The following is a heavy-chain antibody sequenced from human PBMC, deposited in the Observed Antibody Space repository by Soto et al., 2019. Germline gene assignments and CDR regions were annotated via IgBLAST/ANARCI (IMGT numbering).Heavy chain of an antibody. J-gene: IGHJ6*03. CDR1: GFSFDEYA. V-gene: IGHV3-9*01. CDR3: AKGFCSSAKCYTYSYMDV. D-gene: IGHD2-2*01. Sequence: EVQLVESGGTLVQPGRSLRLSCAASGFSFDEYAMHWVRQVPGKGPEWVSGVSWNSGTVGYGDSVKGRFTISRDNDKNSLYLQMNSLRAEDTAMYYCAKGFCSSAKCYTYSYMDVWGKGTAVTVSS. CDR2: VSWNSGTV.